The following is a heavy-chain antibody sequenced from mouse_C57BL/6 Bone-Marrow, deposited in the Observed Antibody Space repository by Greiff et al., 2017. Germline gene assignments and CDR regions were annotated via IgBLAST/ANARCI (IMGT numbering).Heavy chain of an antibody. D-gene: IGHD1-1*01. CDR3: ARGGCYGSSCDYWYFDV. V-gene: IGHV1-9*01. J-gene: IGHJ1*03. Sequence: QVQLQQSGAELMKPGASVKLSCKATGYTFNGYWIEWVKQRPGHGLEWIGEILPGSGSTNYNEKFKGKATFTADTSSNTAYMQLSSLTTEDSAIYYCARGGCYGSSCDYWYFDVWGTGTTVTVSS. CDR1: GYTFNGYW. CDR2: ILPGSGST.